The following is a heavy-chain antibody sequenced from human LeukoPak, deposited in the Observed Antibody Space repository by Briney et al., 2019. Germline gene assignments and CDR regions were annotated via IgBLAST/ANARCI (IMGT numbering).Heavy chain of an antibody. CDR3: ARGSFWSGRFDY. V-gene: IGHV4-59*01. Sequence: SETLSLTCTVSGGSINSYYWSWIRQPPGKGLEWIGYMYNSGSTTYNPSLKSRVTISVDTSKNQSSLKLSSVTAADTAVYYCARGSFWSGRFDYWGQGTLVTVSS. CDR1: GGSINSYY. D-gene: IGHD3-3*01. CDR2: MYNSGST. J-gene: IGHJ4*02.